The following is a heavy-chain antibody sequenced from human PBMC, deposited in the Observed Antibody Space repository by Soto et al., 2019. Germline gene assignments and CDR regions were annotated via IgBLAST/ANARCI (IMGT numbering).Heavy chain of an antibody. V-gene: IGHV1-2*04. J-gene: IGHJ4*02. CDR2: INPNHGGT. CDR1: GYTFSDYY. D-gene: IGHD3-9*01. Sequence: GASVKVSCKASGYTFSDYYIHWVRQAPGQGLEWMGWINPNHGGTNYAQRFQGWVTMTRDTSITTAYMELTSLKSDDTAMYYCAIDLLQMGTPRYHSDFCDPRTLVTVSS. CDR3: AIDLLQMGTPRYHSDF.